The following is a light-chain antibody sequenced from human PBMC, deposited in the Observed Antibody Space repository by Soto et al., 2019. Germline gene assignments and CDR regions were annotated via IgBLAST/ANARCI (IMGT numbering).Light chain of an antibody. CDR3: QQYGSSGT. V-gene: IGKV3-20*01. CDR2: SAS. J-gene: IGKJ1*01. Sequence: EIVWARPPATLSLSPGERASLSYRASQSVSSYLAWYQQKPGQAPRLLIYSASTRATGIPDRFSGSGSGTDFTLTISRLEPEDFAVYYCQQYGSSGTFGQGTKVDIK. CDR1: QSVSSY.